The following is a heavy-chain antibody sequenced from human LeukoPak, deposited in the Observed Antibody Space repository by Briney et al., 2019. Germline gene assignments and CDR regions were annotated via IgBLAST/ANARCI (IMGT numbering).Heavy chain of an antibody. Sequence: PSETLSLTCTVAGGSISRYYWSWVRQPPGKGLEWIGYIYFSVGTNYNPSLKSRVTISVDTSKNQFSLKLSSVTAADTAVYYCARYSSGWLFFDYWGQGTLVTVSS. CDR3: ARYSSGWLFFDY. D-gene: IGHD6-19*01. V-gene: IGHV4-59*01. J-gene: IGHJ4*02. CDR1: GGSISRYY. CDR2: IYFSVGT.